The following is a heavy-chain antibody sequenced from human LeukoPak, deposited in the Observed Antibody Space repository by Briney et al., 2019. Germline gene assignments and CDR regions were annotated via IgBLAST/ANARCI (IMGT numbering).Heavy chain of an antibody. CDR2: INHSGST. CDR3: ARRGLVVAATDYYYYYMDV. CDR1: GGSFSGYY. D-gene: IGHD2-15*01. Sequence: SETLSLTCAVYGGSFSGYYWSWIRQPPGKGLEWIGEINHSGSTNYNPSLKSRVTISVDTSKNQFSLKLSSVTAADTAVYYCARRGLVVAATDYYYYYMDVWGKGTTVTVSS. J-gene: IGHJ6*03. V-gene: IGHV4-34*01.